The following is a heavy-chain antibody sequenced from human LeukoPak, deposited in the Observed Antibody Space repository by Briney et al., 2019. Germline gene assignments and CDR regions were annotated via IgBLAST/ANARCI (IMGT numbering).Heavy chain of an antibody. D-gene: IGHD3-3*01. J-gene: IGHJ4*02. CDR1: GGSFSSGSYY. CDR2: IYYSGST. CDR3: ARGSDYDLWSGYPYYFDY. Sequence: SETLSLTCTVSGGSFSSGSYYWSWIRQPPGKGLEWIGYIYYSGSTNYNPSLKSRVTISVDTSKNQFSLKLSSVTAADTAAYYCARGSDYDLWSGYPYYFDYWGQGTLVTVSS. V-gene: IGHV4-61*01.